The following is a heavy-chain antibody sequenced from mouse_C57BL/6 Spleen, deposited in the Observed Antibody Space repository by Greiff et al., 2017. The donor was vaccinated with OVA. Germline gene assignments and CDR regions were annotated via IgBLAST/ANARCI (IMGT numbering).Heavy chain of an antibody. CDR2: IYPGDGDT. J-gene: IGHJ2*01. Sequence: QVQLQQSGPELVKPGASVKISCKASGYAFSSSWMNWVKQRPGKGLEWIGRIYPGDGDTNYNGKFKGQATLTADKSSSTAYKQLSSLTSEDSAVYFCARGSDYPPSLFDYWGQGTTLTVSS. D-gene: IGHD2-4*01. CDR1: GYAFSSSW. V-gene: IGHV1-82*01. CDR3: ARGSDYPPSLFDY.